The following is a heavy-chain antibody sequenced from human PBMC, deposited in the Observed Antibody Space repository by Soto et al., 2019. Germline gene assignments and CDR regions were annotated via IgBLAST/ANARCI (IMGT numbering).Heavy chain of an antibody. CDR1: GGSISSGDYY. CDR3: ASYYYDSSGYYYVPGVY. CDR2: IYYSGST. J-gene: IGHJ4*02. D-gene: IGHD3-22*01. Sequence: SETLSLTCTVSGGSISSGDYYWSWIRQPPGKGLEWIGYIYYSGSTYYNPSLKSRVTISVDTSKNHFSLKLSSVTAADTAVYYCASYYYDSSGYYYVPGVYWGQGTLVTVSS. V-gene: IGHV4-30-4*01.